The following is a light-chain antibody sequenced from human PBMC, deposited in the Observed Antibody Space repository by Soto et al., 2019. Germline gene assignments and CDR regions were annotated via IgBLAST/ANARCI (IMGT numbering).Light chain of an antibody. V-gene: IGKV3-15*01. CDR2: DIS. J-gene: IGKJ5*01. CDR3: RKYNNWPFS. Sequence: MTQFPGILSASSRAVVTLSCRAAQDVTTNFAWYRQESGQAPRLLIYDISSRATGVPARLSGSGSGTELNLSISGLQSEDFAVYFCRKYNNWPFSCGQGTRLEI. CDR1: QDVTTN.